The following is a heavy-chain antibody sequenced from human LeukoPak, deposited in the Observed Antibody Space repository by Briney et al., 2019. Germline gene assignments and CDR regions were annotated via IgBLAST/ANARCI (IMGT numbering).Heavy chain of an antibody. V-gene: IGHV3-30*04. Sequence: GGSLRLSCAASGFTFSSYSMHWVRQDPGKGLEWLTLISYHGSNTEYTESVKGRFTISRDNSKNTLFLQMNSLRTEDTAIYFCARSPERLGQGYLDSWGQGTLVTVSS. J-gene: IGHJ4*02. CDR2: ISYHGSNT. D-gene: IGHD3/OR15-3a*01. CDR3: ARSPERLGQGYLDS. CDR1: GFTFSSYS.